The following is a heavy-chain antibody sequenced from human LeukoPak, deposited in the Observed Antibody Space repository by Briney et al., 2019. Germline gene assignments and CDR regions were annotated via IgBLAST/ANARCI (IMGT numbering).Heavy chain of an antibody. J-gene: IGHJ4*02. CDR1: GFTFSNYG. D-gene: IGHD1-26*01. CDR3: AKERHSEGYGSYNDV. CDR2: VSRDGRTK. Sequence: RTGGSLRLSCTASGFTFSNYGMHWVRQAPGKGLEWVAVVSRDGRTKYYGDSVQGRFTISRDNSKNTMFLQMNSLRPEDTAVYYCAKERHSEGYGSYNDVWGQGTLVTVSS. V-gene: IGHV3-30*18.